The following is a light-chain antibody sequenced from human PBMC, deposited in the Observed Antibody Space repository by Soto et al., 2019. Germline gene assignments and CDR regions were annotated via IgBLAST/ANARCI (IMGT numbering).Light chain of an antibody. CDR2: AAS. Sequence: ELNQSPSSLSASVGDTVLLTCRASQTVSRYLNWYQQKSGTAPKLLIYAASTLHTGVPSRFSGRGSGTDFTLTINNLQREDFADYFCQQTYSNLWTFGQGTKVDIK. V-gene: IGKV1-39*01. CDR1: QTVSRY. CDR3: QQTYSNLWT. J-gene: IGKJ1*01.